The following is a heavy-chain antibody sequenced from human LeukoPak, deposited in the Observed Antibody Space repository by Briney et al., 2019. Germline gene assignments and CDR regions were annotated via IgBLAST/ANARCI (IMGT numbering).Heavy chain of an antibody. CDR1: GFTFSSCA. CDR3: ARAYNYGDAGLPRD. Sequence: GGSLRLSCAASGFTFSSCAMHWVRQAPGKGLEWVAVISYDGSNKYYADSVKGRFTISRDNSKNTLYLQMNSLRAEDTAVYYCARAYNYGDAGLPRDWGQGTLVSVSS. J-gene: IGHJ4*02. D-gene: IGHD4-17*01. V-gene: IGHV3-30-3*01. CDR2: ISYDGSNK.